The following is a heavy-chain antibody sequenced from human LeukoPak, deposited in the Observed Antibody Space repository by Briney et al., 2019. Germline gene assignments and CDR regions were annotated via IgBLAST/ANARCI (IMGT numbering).Heavy chain of an antibody. Sequence: PGGSLRLSCEGTGFSFGIYWMSWVRQAPGKGLEWVSSISTSSIYIYYADSVKGRFIISRDNAKTSLYLQMNSLRAEDTAVYYCARGRQNSGSYSDAFDIWGQGTMVTVSS. J-gene: IGHJ3*02. CDR2: ISTSSIYI. D-gene: IGHD1-26*01. CDR3: ARGRQNSGSYSDAFDI. CDR1: GFSFGIYW. V-gene: IGHV3-21*01.